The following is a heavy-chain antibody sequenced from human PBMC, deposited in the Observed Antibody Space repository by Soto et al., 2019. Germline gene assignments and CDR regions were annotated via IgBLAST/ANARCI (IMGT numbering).Heavy chain of an antibody. CDR1: GYTFTSYD. Sequence: ASVKVSCKASGYTFTSYDINWVRQATGQGLEWMGWISAYNGNTNYAQKLQGRVTMTTNTSTSTAYMELRSLRSDDTAVYYCARDPPPPDYWGQGTLVTVSS. CDR2: ISAYNGNT. V-gene: IGHV1-18*01. J-gene: IGHJ4*02. CDR3: ARDPPPPDY.